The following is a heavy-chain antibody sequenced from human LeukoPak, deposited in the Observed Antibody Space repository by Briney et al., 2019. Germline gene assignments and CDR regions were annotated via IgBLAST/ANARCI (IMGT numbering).Heavy chain of an antibody. CDR3: ANDRGIVGATGGPGAYYFDY. CDR1: GFTFSSYG. CDR2: IRYDGSNK. J-gene: IGHJ4*02. D-gene: IGHD1-26*01. Sequence: GGSLRLSCAASGFTFSSYGMHWVRQAPGKGLEWVAFIRYDGSNKYYADSVKGRFTISRDNSKNTLYLQMNSLRAEDTAVYYCANDRGIVGATGGPGAYYFDYWGQGTLVTVSS. V-gene: IGHV3-30*02.